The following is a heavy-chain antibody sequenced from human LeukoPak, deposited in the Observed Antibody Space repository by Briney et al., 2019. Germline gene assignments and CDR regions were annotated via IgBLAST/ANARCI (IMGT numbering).Heavy chain of an antibody. V-gene: IGHV3-21*01. D-gene: IGHD3-10*01. CDR3: ARIHHYGSGSHGYYYYYYMDV. CDR2: ISSSSSYI. CDR1: GFTFSRYS. Sequence: PGGSLRLSCAASGFTFSRYSMNWVRQAPGKGLEWVSSISSSSSYIYYADSVKGRFTISRDNAKNSLYLQMNGLRAEDTAVYYCARIHHYGSGSHGYYYYYYMDVWGKGTTVTVSS. J-gene: IGHJ6*03.